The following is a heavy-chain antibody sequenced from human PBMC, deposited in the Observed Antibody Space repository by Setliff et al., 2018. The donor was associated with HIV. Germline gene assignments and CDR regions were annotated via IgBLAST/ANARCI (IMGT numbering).Heavy chain of an antibody. CDR2: VYYSGST. Sequence: SETLSLTCAVYGESFSGYYWSWIRQPPGKGLEWIGYVYYSGSTSYSPSLRGRVTMSVDPSKNQFSLKLNSVTAADTAIYYCARGNYDTSDYYTNFYYYYMDVWGKGTAVTVSS. V-gene: IGHV4-59*01. D-gene: IGHD3-22*01. CDR1: GESFSGYY. J-gene: IGHJ6*03. CDR3: ARGNYDTSDYYTNFYYYYMDV.